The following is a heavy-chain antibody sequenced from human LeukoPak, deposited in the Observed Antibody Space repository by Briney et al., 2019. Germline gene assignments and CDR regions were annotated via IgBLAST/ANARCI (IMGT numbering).Heavy chain of an antibody. CDR1: GGPISSYY. V-gene: IGHV4-59*08. CDR3: ARAQVTTSSLDS. Sequence: SETLSLTCTVSGGPISSYYWSWIRQPPGKGLEWIGYIYYSGSTNYNPSLKSRVTISVDTSKNQFSLKLRSVTAADTAVYFCARAQVTTSSLDSWGQGTLVTVSS. D-gene: IGHD4-17*01. CDR2: IYYSGST. J-gene: IGHJ4*02.